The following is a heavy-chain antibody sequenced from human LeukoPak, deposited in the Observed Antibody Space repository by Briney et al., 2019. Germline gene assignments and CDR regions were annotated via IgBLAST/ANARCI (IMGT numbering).Heavy chain of an antibody. CDR2: IYPGDYDT. Sequence: GESLKISCKGSGYSFSTYWSCWVRHVPGKGLECLGVIYPGDYDTRYSPSLEGQATISADPSISTDHLQWSRRKASYAAMSYRARGRGSWYAKWFDPWGQGTLVTVSS. D-gene: IGHD6-13*01. CDR3: ARGRGSWYAKWFDP. CDR1: GYSFSTYW. J-gene: IGHJ5*02. V-gene: IGHV5-51*01.